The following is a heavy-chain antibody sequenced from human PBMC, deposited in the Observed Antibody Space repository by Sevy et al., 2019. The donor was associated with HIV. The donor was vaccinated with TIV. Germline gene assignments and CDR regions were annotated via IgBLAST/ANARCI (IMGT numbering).Heavy chain of an antibody. V-gene: IGHV3-48*02. J-gene: IGHJ6*02. D-gene: IGHD3-22*01. CDR1: GFTFSSFS. CDR2: ISSTSTTI. CDR3: ARDSYYDTPGYLFGMDV. Sequence: GGPLRLSCAASGFTFSSFSMNWVRQTPGKGLEWISHISSTSTTIDYADSVKGRFTISRDNAKNSLYLQMNSLRDEDTALYYCARDSYYDTPGYLFGMDVWGQGTTVTVS.